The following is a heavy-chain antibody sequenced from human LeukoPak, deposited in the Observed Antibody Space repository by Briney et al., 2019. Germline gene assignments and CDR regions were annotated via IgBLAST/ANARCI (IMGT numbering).Heavy chain of an antibody. CDR3: ARGSRRDGYNTLFDY. J-gene: IGHJ4*02. CDR2: IYSGGST. Sequence: GGSLRLSCAASGFTVSSNYMTWVRQAPGKGLEWVSVIYSGGSTYYADSVKGRFTISRDNSKNTLYLQMNSLRAEDTAVYYCARGSRRDGYNTLFDYWGQGTLVTVSS. CDR1: GFTVSSNY. V-gene: IGHV3-66*01. D-gene: IGHD5-24*01.